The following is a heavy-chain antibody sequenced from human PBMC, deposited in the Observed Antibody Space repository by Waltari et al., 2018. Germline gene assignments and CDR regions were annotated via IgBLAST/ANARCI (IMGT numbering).Heavy chain of an antibody. CDR1: GGSFSGYY. V-gene: IGHV4-34*01. J-gene: IGHJ6*02. Sequence: QVQLQQWGAGLLKPSETLSLTCAVYGGSFSGYYWSWIRQPPGMGLEWIGEINHSGSTNYNPSLKSRVTISVDTSKNQFSLKLSSVTAADTAVYYCARWQLVRKVYYYYYGMDVWGQGTTVTVSS. CDR2: INHSGST. CDR3: ARWQLVRKVYYYYYGMDV. D-gene: IGHD6-6*01.